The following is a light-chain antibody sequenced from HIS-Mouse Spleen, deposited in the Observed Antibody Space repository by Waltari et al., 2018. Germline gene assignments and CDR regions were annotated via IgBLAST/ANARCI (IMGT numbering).Light chain of an antibody. CDR3: QAWDSSYSV. V-gene: IGLV3-1*01. Sequence: SYELTPPPSVSVSPGPPASITCSGDKLGDKYACWYHQKPGQAPVLVIYQDSKRPSGIPERFSGSNSGNTATLTISGTQAMDEADYYCQAWDSSYSVFGGGTKL. CDR1: KLGDKY. J-gene: IGLJ2*01. CDR2: QDS.